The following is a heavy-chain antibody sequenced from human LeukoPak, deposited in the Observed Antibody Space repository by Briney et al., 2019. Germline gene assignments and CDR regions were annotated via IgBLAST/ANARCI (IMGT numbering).Heavy chain of an antibody. CDR1: GFTFSSYA. D-gene: IGHD3-22*01. CDR2: ISYDGSNK. J-gene: IGHJ4*02. V-gene: IGHV3-30-3*01. Sequence: GGSLRLSCAASGFTFSSYAMHWVRQAPGKGLEWVAVISYDGSNKYYADSVKGRFTISRDNSKNTLYLQMNSLRAVDTAVYYCARAYYYDSSGYPFWWGQGTLVSVSS. CDR3: ARAYYYDSSGYPFW.